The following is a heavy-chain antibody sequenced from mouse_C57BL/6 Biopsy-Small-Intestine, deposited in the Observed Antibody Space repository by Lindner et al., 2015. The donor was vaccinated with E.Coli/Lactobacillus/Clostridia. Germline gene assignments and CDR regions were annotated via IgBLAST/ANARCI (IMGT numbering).Heavy chain of an antibody. CDR2: IDPEDDET. CDR1: GFNIKDYY. V-gene: IGHV14-2*01. J-gene: IGHJ1*03. D-gene: IGHD1-1*01. Sequence: VQLQESGAELVKPGASVKLSCTASGFNIKDYYIHWVKQRTEQGLEWIGRIDPEDDETKYAPKFQDRATITADTSSNTAYLQLSSLTSEDTAVYYCARGGGNSPYWYFDVWGTGTTVTVSS. CDR3: ARGGGNSPYWYFDV.